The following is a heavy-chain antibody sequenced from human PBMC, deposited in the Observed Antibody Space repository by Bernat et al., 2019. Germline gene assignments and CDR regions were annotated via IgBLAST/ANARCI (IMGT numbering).Heavy chain of an antibody. CDR2: ISGSGGST. V-gene: IGHV3-23*01. CDR1: GFTFSSYA. J-gene: IGHJ3*02. D-gene: IGHD5-18*01. Sequence: EVQLLESGGGLVQPGGSLRLSCAASGFTFSSYAMSWVRQAPGKGLEWVSAISGSGGSTYYADSVKGRFTISRDNSKNTLYLQMNSLRAEDTAEYYCAKDWYSYGQGLKDAFDIWGQGKMVTV. CDR3: AKDWYSYGQGLKDAFDI.